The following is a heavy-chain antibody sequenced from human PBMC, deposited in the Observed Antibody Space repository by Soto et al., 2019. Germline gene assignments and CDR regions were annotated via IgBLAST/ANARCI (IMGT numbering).Heavy chain of an antibody. CDR2: ISGSGSST. Sequence: GGSLRLSCAASGFTFSSYAMNWVRQAPGKGLEWVSGISGSGSSTYYADSVKGRFTISRDNSKNTLSLQMNSLRAEDTAVYYCAKQAPGIAARPRPIDYWGQGTLVTVSS. D-gene: IGHD6-6*01. J-gene: IGHJ4*02. CDR1: GFTFSSYA. CDR3: AKQAPGIAARPRPIDY. V-gene: IGHV3-23*01.